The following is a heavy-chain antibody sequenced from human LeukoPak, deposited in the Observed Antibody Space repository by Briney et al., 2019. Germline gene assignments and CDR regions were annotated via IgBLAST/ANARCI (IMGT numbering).Heavy chain of an antibody. V-gene: IGHV3-74*01. J-gene: IGHJ3*02. CDR2: IYNDGSST. D-gene: IGHD1-26*01. CDR1: GFTFHDYA. Sequence: GGSLRLSCAASGFTFHDYAMHWVRQAPGKGLVWVSRIYNDGSSTSYADSVKGRFTISRDNAKSTLYLQMNSLRAEDTAVYYCARVRVGSGSSHAADAFDIRGQGQWSPSLQ. CDR3: ARVRVGSGSSHAADAFDI.